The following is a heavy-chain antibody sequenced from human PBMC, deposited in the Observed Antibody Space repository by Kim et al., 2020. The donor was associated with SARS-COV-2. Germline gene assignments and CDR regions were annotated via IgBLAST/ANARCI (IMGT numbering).Heavy chain of an antibody. V-gene: IGHV3-11*01. J-gene: IGHJ5*02. Sequence: YYADSVKGRFTISRDNAKNSLYLQMNSLRAEDTAVYYCVVGGSYHNWFDPWGQGTLVTVSS. D-gene: IGHD1-26*01. CDR3: VVGGSYHNWFDP.